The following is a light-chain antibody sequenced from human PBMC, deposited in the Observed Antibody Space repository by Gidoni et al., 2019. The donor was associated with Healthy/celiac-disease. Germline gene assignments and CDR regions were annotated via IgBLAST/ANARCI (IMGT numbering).Light chain of an antibody. CDR3: QQYGSSPRT. V-gene: IGKV3-20*01. CDR2: GAS. CDR1: QSVSSSY. J-gene: IGKJ2*01. Sequence: SQSVSSSYLAWYQQKPGQAPRLLIYGASSRATGIPDRFSGSGSGTDFTLTISRLEPEDFAVYYCQQYGSSPRTFGQXTKLEIK.